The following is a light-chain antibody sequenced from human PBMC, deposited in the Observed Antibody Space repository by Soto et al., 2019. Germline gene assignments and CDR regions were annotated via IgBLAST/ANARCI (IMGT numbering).Light chain of an antibody. V-gene: IGLV2-14*01. CDR3: SSYTTTRTLV. Sequence: QAVLTQPASVSGSPGQSITISCTGTSSDLGSYNYVSWYQQHPGKAPKLMIYEVSNRPSGISNRFSGSKSGNTASLTISGLQAEDEADYYCSSYTTTRTLVFGGGTKLTV. CDR2: EVS. CDR1: SSDLGSYNY. J-gene: IGLJ2*01.